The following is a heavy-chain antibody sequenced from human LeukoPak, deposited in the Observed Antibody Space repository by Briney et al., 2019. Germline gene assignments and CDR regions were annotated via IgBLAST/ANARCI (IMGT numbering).Heavy chain of an antibody. D-gene: IGHD6-13*01. V-gene: IGHV4-39*07. CDR2: INHSGST. Sequence: SETLSLTCSVSGDSISSSGYYWDWIRQPPGKGLEWIGEINHSGSTNYNPSLKSRVTISVDTSKNQFSLKLSSVTAADTAVYYCARGHIGYSTPFDYWGQGTLVTVSS. J-gene: IGHJ4*02. CDR3: ARGHIGYSTPFDY. CDR1: GDSISSSGYY.